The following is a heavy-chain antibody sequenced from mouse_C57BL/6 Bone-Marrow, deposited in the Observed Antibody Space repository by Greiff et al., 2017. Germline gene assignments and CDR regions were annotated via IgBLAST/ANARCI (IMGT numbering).Heavy chain of an antibody. D-gene: IGHD2-3*01. CDR3: ARDGPWYFDV. V-gene: IGHV1-55*01. J-gene: IGHJ1*03. Sequence: VQLQQPGAELVKPGASVTMSCKASGYTFTSYWITWVKQRPGQGLEWIGDIYPGSGSTNYNEKFKSKATLTVDTSSSTAYMQLSSLTSEDSAVYYCARDGPWYFDVCGTGTAVTVSS. CDR1: GYTFTSYW. CDR2: IYPGSGST.